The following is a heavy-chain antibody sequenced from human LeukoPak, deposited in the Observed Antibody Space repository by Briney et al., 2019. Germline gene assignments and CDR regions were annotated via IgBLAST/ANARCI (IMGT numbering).Heavy chain of an antibody. CDR2: IYSGGST. D-gene: IGHD3-10*01. CDR1: GFTVSSNY. V-gene: IGHV3-53*04. CDR3: ARYYYGSGSYYRYFDY. J-gene: IGHJ4*02. Sequence: GGSLRLSCAASGFTVSSNYMSWVRQAPGKGLEWVSVIYSGGSTYYADSVKGRFTISRHNSKNTLYLQMNSLRAEDTAVYYCARYYYGSGSYYRYFDYWGQGTLVTVSS.